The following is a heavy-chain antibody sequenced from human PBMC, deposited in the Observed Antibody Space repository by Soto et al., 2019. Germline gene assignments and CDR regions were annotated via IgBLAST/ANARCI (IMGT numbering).Heavy chain of an antibody. CDR2: IYYSGST. D-gene: IGHD6-6*01. Sequence: SETLSLTCTVSGGSVSSGSYYWSWIRQPPGEGLEWIGYIYYSGSTNYNPSLKSRVTISVDTSKNQFSLKLSSVTAADTAVYYCASDRIAARPGYYYGMDVWRQGTTVTVSS. CDR3: ASDRIAARPGYYYGMDV. V-gene: IGHV4-61*01. CDR1: GGSVSSGSYY. J-gene: IGHJ6*02.